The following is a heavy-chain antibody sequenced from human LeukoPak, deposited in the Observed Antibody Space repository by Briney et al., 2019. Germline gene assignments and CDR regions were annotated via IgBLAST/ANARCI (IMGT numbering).Heavy chain of an antibody. CDR1: GYTFIGFA. CDR2: ISGSGDNT. Sequence: GGSLRLSCAHSGYTFIGFAMSSGRRTPGKGLEWVSGISGSGDNTLYADSVKGRFTISRDNSKNTLYLEMDSLRAEDTAIYYCAKMKGHPLPKYYMDVWGQGTTVTVSS. CDR3: AKMKGHPLPKYYMDV. J-gene: IGHJ6*01. V-gene: IGHV3-23*01. D-gene: IGHD1-26*01.